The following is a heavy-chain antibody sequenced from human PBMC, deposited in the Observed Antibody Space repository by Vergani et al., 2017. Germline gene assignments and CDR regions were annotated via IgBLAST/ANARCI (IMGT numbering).Heavy chain of an antibody. CDR1: GYSLTELS. CDR3: TVAGGAPLRLDT. D-gene: IGHD1-26*01. V-gene: IGHV1-24*01. CDR2: FDPEDGKS. J-gene: IGHJ5*02. Sequence: QVQLVQSGAEVREPGASVKVSCQVSGYSLTELSLHWVRQAPGKGLEWMGGFDPEDGKSIYAQNFQGIVTMTEDASTDKGYMELSSLRSEDTAIYYCTVAGGAPLRLDTWDQGTLVTVSS.